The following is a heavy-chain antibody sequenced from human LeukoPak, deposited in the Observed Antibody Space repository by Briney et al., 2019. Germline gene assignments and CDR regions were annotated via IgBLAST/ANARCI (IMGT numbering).Heavy chain of an antibody. CDR2: ISSSSSYI. CDR1: VFTFSSYS. D-gene: IGHD3-22*01. J-gene: IGHJ3*02. CDR3: ARDIMGSSGYDAFDI. V-gene: IGHV3-21*01. Sequence: GGSLRLSCAASVFTFSSYSMNWVRQDPGKGLEWVSSISSSSSYIYYADSVKGRFTISRDNAKNSLYLQMNSLRAEDTAVYYCARDIMGSSGYDAFDIWGQGTMVTVSS.